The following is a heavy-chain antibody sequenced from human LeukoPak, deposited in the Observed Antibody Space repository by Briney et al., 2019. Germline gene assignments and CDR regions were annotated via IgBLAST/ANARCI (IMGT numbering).Heavy chain of an antibody. V-gene: IGHV4-61*02. J-gene: IGHJ5*02. CDR1: SGSISSGSYY. D-gene: IGHD5-12*01. Sequence: TLSLTCSVSSGSISSGSYYWRWIRQPAGRGRGRNGRIYASGNTNYNPSLKSRVTISLDTSKNQFSLKLSSGTAADTAVYYCTRDRHYDLTYWLDPWGQETLVTVSS. CDR2: IYASGNT. CDR3: TRDRHYDLTYWLDP.